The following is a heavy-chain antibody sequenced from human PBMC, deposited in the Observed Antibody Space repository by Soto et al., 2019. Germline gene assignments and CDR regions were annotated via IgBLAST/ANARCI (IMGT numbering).Heavy chain of an antibody. CDR3: ARRGGSCHIWCNWFDP. J-gene: IGHJ5*02. Sequence: QVQLVQSGAEVKKPGSSVKVSCKASGGTFSSYAISWVRQAPGQGLEWMGGIIPIFGTANYAQKFQGRVTITADESTSTAYMGLSSLRPEDTAVYYCARRGGSCHIWCNWFDPWGDGTLVTVSS. D-gene: IGHD2-15*01. CDR1: GGTFSSYA. CDR2: IIPIFGTA. V-gene: IGHV1-69*01.